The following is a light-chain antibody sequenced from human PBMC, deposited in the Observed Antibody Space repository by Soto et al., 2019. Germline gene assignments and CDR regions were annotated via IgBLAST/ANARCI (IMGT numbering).Light chain of an antibody. CDR3: CSYAGSPYV. J-gene: IGLJ1*01. CDR2: DVS. CDR1: SSDVGGYNY. V-gene: IGLV2-11*01. Sequence: QSVLTQPRSVSGSPGQSVTISCTGTSSDVGGYNYVSWYRQHPGKAPKLMIYDVSKRPSGVPDRFSGSKSGNTASLTISGLQAEDEADYYCCSYAGSPYVFGTGTKVTVL.